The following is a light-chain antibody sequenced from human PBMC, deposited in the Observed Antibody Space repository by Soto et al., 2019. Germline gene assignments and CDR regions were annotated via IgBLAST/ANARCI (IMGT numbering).Light chain of an antibody. CDR2: GAA. V-gene: IGKV3-20*01. J-gene: IGKJ4*01. Sequence: EIVLTQSPATLSLSPGERATLSSRASQTLTSNYLAWYQQKPGQAPRLLIHGAASRATGIPDRFSGSGSGTDFTLTISRLEPEDFAVYYCQQYSDSVLTFGGGTKVEIK. CDR1: QTLTSNY. CDR3: QQYSDSVLT.